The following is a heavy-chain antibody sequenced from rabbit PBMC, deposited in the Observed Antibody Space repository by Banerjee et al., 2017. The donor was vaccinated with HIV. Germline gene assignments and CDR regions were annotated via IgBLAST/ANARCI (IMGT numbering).Heavy chain of an antibody. CDR2: IDPVFGIT. CDR3: ARDLPDIVGWNFGW. Sequence: QEQLVESGGGLVQPGGSLKLSCKASGFDFSGYGVSWVRQAPGKGLEWIGYIDPVFGITCYASWVNGRFSISRENTQNTLYLQMTSLTAADTATYFCARDLPDIVGWNFGWWGPGTLVTVS. V-gene: IGHV1S47*01. D-gene: IGHD4-1*01. CDR1: GFDFSGYG. J-gene: IGHJ4*01.